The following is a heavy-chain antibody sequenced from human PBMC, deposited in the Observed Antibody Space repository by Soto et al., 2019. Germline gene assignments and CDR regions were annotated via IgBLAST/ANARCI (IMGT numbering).Heavy chain of an antibody. CDR3: ARVETLSAGVHF. J-gene: IGHJ4*02. Sequence: SETLSLTCTVSGDSISSYYWSWIRQPPGKGLEWIGYIHYSGSTNYNPSLKSRVTISVDTSKNQFSLRLSSVTAADTAVYYCARVETLSAGVHFWGQRTLVTVSS. CDR2: IHYSGST. CDR1: GDSISSYY. D-gene: IGHD2-8*01. V-gene: IGHV4-59*08.